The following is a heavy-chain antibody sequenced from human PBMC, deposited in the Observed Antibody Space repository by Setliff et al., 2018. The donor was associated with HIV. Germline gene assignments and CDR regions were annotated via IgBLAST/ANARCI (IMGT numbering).Heavy chain of an antibody. CDR1: GRSFSGYY. Sequence: SETLSLTCAVYGRSFSGYYWNWIRQSPGKGLEWIGEINHSGGTNYNPSLKSRVTMSIDTSKNQFSLNVSSVTAADTAVYYCARAYFGSGIYYWGQGTLVTVSS. CDR3: ARAYFGSGIYY. D-gene: IGHD3-10*01. V-gene: IGHV4-34*01. CDR2: INHSGGT. J-gene: IGHJ4*02.